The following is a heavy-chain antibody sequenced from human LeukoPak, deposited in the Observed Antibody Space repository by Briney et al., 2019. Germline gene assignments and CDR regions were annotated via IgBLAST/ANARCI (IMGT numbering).Heavy chain of an antibody. D-gene: IGHD3-9*01. CDR2: IIPIFGTA. CDR3: GRSPMRRDILTGPAFDI. J-gene: IGHJ3*02. Sequence: SVKVSCKASGGTFISYAISWVRQAPGQGLEWMGRIIPIFGTANYAQKFQGRVTITTDESTSTAYMELSSLRSEDTAVYYCGRSPMRRDILTGPAFDIWGQGTMVTVSS. CDR1: GGTFISYA. V-gene: IGHV1-69*05.